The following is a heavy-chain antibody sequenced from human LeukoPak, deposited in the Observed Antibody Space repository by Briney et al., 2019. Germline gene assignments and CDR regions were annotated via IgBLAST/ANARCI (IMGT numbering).Heavy chain of an antibody. CDR3: AKASDFDSSGFPIDVFDF. D-gene: IGHD3-22*01. J-gene: IGHJ4*02. CDR1: GFTVSSYY. CDR2: IYSGGLT. V-gene: IGHV3-53*01. Sequence: GGSLRLSCAVSGFTVSSYYMTWVRQAPGKGLEWVSLIYSGGLTYYADSVQGRFTISRDDSRNSVYLHLNSLRAEDTAVYYCAKASDFDSSGFPIDVFDFWGQGLLVSVAS.